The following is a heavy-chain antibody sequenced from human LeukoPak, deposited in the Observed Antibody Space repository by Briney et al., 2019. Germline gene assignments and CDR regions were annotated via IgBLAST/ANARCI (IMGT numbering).Heavy chain of an antibody. Sequence: SETLSLTCTVSGGSISSYYWSWIRQPPGKGLEWIGYIYYSGSTNYNPSLKSRVTISVDTSKNQFSLKLSSVTAADTAVCYCARKSIAVAGFDYWGQGTLVTVSS. V-gene: IGHV4-59*08. CDR3: ARKSIAVAGFDY. CDR1: GGSISSYY. D-gene: IGHD6-19*01. CDR2: IYYSGST. J-gene: IGHJ4*02.